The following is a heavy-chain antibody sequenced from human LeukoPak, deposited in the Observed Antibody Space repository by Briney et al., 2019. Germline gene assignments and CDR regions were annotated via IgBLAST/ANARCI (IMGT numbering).Heavy chain of an antibody. CDR2: ISGSGGST. J-gene: IGHJ6*02. V-gene: IGHV3-23*01. CDR1: GFTFGSYA. CDR3: AKLGVVCSTSCSIPDYGMDV. D-gene: IGHD2-2*01. Sequence: PGGSLRLSCAASGFTFGSYAMSWVRQAPGKGLEWVSAISGSGGSTYYADSVKGRFTISRDNSKNTLYLQMNSLRAEDTAVYYCAKLGVVCSTSCSIPDYGMDVWGQGTTVTVSS.